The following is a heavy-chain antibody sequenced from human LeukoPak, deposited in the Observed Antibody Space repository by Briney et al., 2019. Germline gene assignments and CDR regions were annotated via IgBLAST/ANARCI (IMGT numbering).Heavy chain of an antibody. CDR3: AKTRGYSYGYLDY. V-gene: IGHV3-30*18. J-gene: IGHJ4*02. Sequence: PGGSLRLSCAASGFTFCSYGMHWVRQAPGKGLEWVAVISYDGSNKYYADSVKGRFTISRDNSKNTLYLQMNSLRAEDTAVYYCAKTRGYSYGYLDYWGQGTLVTVSS. D-gene: IGHD5-18*01. CDR2: ISYDGSNK. CDR1: GFTFCSYG.